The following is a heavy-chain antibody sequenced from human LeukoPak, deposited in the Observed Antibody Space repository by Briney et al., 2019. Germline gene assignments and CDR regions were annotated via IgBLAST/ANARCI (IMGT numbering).Heavy chain of an antibody. Sequence: ASVKVSCKASGCTFTSYYMHWVRQAPGQGLEWMGIINPSGGSTSYAQKFQGRVTMTRDTSTSTVYMELSSLRSEDTAVYYCARVEAGIGTVDYWGQGTLVTVSS. D-gene: IGHD6-13*01. J-gene: IGHJ4*02. V-gene: IGHV1-46*01. CDR2: INPSGGST. CDR1: GCTFTSYY. CDR3: ARVEAGIGTVDY.